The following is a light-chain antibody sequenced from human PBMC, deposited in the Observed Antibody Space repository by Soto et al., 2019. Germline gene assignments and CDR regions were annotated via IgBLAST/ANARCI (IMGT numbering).Light chain of an antibody. V-gene: IGLV1-40*01. Sequence: QSVLTQPPSVSGAPGQRVTIACTGSSSNIGAGYDVHWYQQLPGTAPKLPIYGNSNRPSGVPDRFSGSKSGTSASLAITGLQAEVEADYYCQSYDSSLSGDVVFGGGTKLTVL. J-gene: IGLJ2*01. CDR3: QSYDSSLSGDVV. CDR2: GNS. CDR1: SSNIGAGYD.